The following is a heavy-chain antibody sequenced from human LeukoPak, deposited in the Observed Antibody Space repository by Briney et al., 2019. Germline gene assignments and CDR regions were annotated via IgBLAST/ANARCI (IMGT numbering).Heavy chain of an antibody. V-gene: IGHV4-39*07. J-gene: IGHJ5*02. CDR2: IYYSGST. D-gene: IGHD2-15*01. Sequence: PSGTLSLTCTVSGGSISSSSYYWGWIRQPPGKGLEWIGSIYYSGSTYYNPSLKSRVTISVDTSKNQFSLKLSSVTAADTAVYYCARDSGGYCSGGSCYNLNWFDPWGQGTLVTVSS. CDR3: ARDSGGYCSGGSCYNLNWFDP. CDR1: GGSISSSSYY.